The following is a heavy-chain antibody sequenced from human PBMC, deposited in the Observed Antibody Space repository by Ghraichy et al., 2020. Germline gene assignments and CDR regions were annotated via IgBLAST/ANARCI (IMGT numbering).Heavy chain of an antibody. J-gene: IGHJ3*02. Sequence: LTCAASGFTFNTYAMGWVRQAPVKGLEWVSAIDSGSSTFYPDSVRGRFTISRDTSKNTLYLQMNSLRAEDSAVYFCAKLMIKTIRNAYDIWGQGKMVTVS. CDR3: AKLMIKTIRNAYDI. CDR1: GFTFNTYA. V-gene: IGHV3-23*01. D-gene: IGHD2-8*01. CDR2: IDSGSST.